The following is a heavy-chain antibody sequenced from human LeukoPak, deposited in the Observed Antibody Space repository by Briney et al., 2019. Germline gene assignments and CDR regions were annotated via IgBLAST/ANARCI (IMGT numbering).Heavy chain of an antibody. J-gene: IGHJ4*02. D-gene: IGHD4-17*01. V-gene: IGHV3-53*01. Sequence: GGSLRLSCAASGFTVSSSYMSWVRQAPGKGLEWISIIYSGGSTYYADSVKGRFTISRDNSKNTLYLQMNSLRAEDTAVYYCARGMRDYGDPTRGYYFDYWGQGTLVTVSS. CDR1: GFTVSSSY. CDR3: ARGMRDYGDPTRGYYFDY. CDR2: IYSGGST.